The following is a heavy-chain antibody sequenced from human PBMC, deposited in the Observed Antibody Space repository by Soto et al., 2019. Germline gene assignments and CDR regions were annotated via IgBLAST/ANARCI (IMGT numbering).Heavy chain of an antibody. J-gene: IGHJ6*03. CDR3: ARVAAPYYYYMDV. CDR2: ISSSSSTI. Sequence: PGGSLRLSCAASVFPFSSYSMNWVRQAPGKGLEWVSYISSSSSTIYYADSVKGRFTISRDNAKNSLYLQMNSLRAEDTAVYYCARVAAPYYYYMDVWGKGTTVTVSS. D-gene: IGHD6-13*01. V-gene: IGHV3-48*01. CDR1: VFPFSSYS.